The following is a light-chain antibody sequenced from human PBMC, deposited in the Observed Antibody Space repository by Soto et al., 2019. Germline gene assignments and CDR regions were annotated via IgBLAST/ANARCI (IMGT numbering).Light chain of an antibody. V-gene: IGKV1-8*01. CDR1: QGIISY. J-gene: IGKJ1*01. Sequence: AIRMTQSPSSLSASTGDRVPITCRASQGIISYLAWFQQKPGRPPKLLMSATSTLQSDVPSRFSGSGSGTDFTLTIGCLQSEDLATYYCQQYYTYPWTFGQGTKVEIK. CDR3: QQYYTYPWT. CDR2: ATS.